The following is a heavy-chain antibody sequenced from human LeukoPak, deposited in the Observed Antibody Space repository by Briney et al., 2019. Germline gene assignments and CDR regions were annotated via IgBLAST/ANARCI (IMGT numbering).Heavy chain of an antibody. V-gene: IGHV1-69*13. CDR1: GGTFSSYA. CDR2: IIPIFGTA. CDR3: ARHMVRGSLFDY. Sequence: SVKVSCKASGGTFSSYAISWVRQAPGQGLEWMGGIIPIFGTANYAQKFQGRVTITADESTSTAYMELSSLRSEDTAVYYCARHMVRGSLFDYWGQGTLVTVSS. J-gene: IGHJ4*02. D-gene: IGHD3-10*01.